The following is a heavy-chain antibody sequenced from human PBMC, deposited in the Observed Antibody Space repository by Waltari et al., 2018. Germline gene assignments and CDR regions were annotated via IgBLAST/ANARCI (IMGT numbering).Heavy chain of an antibody. CDR1: GVSFTKYA. CDR3: ARGRHYLDSRGHQAMGNAFDI. V-gene: IGHV1-69*05. Sequence: QVQLVQSGAEVKKPGSSVKVSCWASGVSFTKYAFNWLRQAPGQGLEGVGGVNPFPQTTKYAQNFQGRGRIATGESATSAYLELSSLRSEDTAVYYCARGRHYLDSRGHQAMGNAFDIWGQGTTVTVSS. CDR2: VNPFPQTT. J-gene: IGHJ3*02. D-gene: IGHD3-22*01.